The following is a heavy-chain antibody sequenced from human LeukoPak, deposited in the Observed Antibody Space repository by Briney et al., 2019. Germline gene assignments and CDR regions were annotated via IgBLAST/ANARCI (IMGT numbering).Heavy chain of an antibody. CDR3: ARGLVDTAMVRFDY. V-gene: IGHV4-34*01. D-gene: IGHD5-18*01. J-gene: IGHJ4*02. CDR2: INHSGST. CDR1: GGSFSGYY. Sequence: SETLSLTCAVYGGSFSGYYWSWIRRPPGKGLEWIREINHSGSTNYNPSLKSRVTISVDTSKNQFSLKLSSVTAADTAVYYCARGLVDTAMVRFDYWGQGTLVTVSS.